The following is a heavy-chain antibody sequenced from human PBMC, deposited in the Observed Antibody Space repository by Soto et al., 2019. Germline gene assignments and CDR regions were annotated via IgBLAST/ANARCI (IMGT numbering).Heavy chain of an antibody. J-gene: IGHJ6*02. Sequence: VGSLRLSCAASGFTFSSYAMSWVRQAPGKGLEWVSAISGSGGSTYYADSVKGRFTISRDNSKNTLYLQMNSLRAEDTAVYYCAKAKSGYDPRYYYYYGMDVWGQGTTVTVSS. CDR2: ISGSGGST. CDR1: GFTFSSYA. V-gene: IGHV3-23*01. CDR3: AKAKSGYDPRYYYYYGMDV. D-gene: IGHD5-12*01.